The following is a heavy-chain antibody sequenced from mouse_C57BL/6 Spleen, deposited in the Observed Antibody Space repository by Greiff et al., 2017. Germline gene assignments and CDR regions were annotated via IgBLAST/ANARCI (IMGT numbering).Heavy chain of an antibody. CDR1: GYSITSGYY. V-gene: IGHV3-6*01. CDR2: ISYDGSN. CDR3: ARDNGTPFAY. J-gene: IGHJ3*01. D-gene: IGHD2-1*01. Sequence: EVKLLESGPGLVKPSQSLSLTCSVTGYSITSGYYWNWIRQFPGNKLEWMGYISYDGSNNYNPSLKNRISITRDTSKNQFFLKLNSVTTEDTATYYCARDNGTPFAYWGQGTLVTVSA.